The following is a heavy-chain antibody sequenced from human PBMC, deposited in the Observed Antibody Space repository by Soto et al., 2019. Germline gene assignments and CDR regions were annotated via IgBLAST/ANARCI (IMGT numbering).Heavy chain of an antibody. J-gene: IGHJ6*02. Sequence: SGPPLVNPTETLTLTFTFAGFSLTSPGMCVSWIRQSPGTALEWLALIERDDDDKYYSTSLKTRLTISKDTRKNQVVLTMANMEPADTATYYCALAIRIRCRFNGMEVRGQGPTVT. V-gene: IGHV2-70*13. CDR3: ALAIRIRCRFNGMEV. CDR2: IERDDDDK. D-gene: IGHD4-17*01. CDR1: GFSLTSPGMC.